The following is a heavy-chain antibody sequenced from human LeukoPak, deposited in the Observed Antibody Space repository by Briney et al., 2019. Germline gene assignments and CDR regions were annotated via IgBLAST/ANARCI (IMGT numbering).Heavy chain of an antibody. D-gene: IGHD3-22*01. CDR3: ARDYDSSGYYDY. Sequence: ASVTVSCKASGYTFTGYYMHWVRQAPGQGLEWMGWINPNSGGTNYAQKFQGRVTMTRDTYISTAYMELSRLRSDDTAVYYCARDYDSSGYYDYWGQGTLVTVSS. CDR2: INPNSGGT. CDR1: GYTFTGYY. J-gene: IGHJ4*02. V-gene: IGHV1-2*02.